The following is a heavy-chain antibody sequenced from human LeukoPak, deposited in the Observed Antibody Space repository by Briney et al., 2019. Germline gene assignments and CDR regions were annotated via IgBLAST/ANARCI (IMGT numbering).Heavy chain of an antibody. CDR1: GGSFSGYY. CDR3: ARGSSAAGTDY. J-gene: IGHJ4*02. D-gene: IGHD6-13*01. CDR2: INHSGST. Sequence: PSETLSLTCAVYGGSFSGYYWSWIRQPPGKGLEWIGEINHSGSTNYNPFLKSRVTISVDTSKNQFSLKLSSVTAADTAVYYCARGSSAAGTDYWGQGTLVTVSS. V-gene: IGHV4-34*01.